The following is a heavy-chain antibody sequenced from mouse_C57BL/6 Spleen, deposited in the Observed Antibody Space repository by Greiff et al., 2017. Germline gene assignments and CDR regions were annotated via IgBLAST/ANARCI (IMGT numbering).Heavy chain of an antibody. Sequence: EVKLEESGGGLVQPGGSMKLSCVASGFTFSNYWMNWVRQSPEKGLEWVAQISLTSDNYATHSAESVKGRFTISRDDSKSSVYLQMNNLRTEDTGIYYCTSYSNYWYFDVWGTGTTVTVSS. CDR3: TSYSNYWYFDV. V-gene: IGHV6-3*01. J-gene: IGHJ1*03. CDR1: GFTFSNYW. D-gene: IGHD2-5*01. CDR2: ISLTSDNYAT.